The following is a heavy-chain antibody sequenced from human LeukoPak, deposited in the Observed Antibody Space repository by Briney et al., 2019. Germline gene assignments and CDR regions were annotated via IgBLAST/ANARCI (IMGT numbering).Heavy chain of an antibody. J-gene: IGHJ3*02. CDR3: ARDGNWGSLRGAFDI. V-gene: IGHV1-2*02. Sequence: ASVKVSCKASGYTFTVCYMHWVRQAPGQGLEWMGWINPNSGGTNYAQNFQGRVTMTRDTSISTAYMELSRLRSDDTAVYYCARDGNWGSLRGAFDIRGQGTMVTVSS. CDR2: INPNSGGT. D-gene: IGHD7-27*01. CDR1: GYTFTVCY.